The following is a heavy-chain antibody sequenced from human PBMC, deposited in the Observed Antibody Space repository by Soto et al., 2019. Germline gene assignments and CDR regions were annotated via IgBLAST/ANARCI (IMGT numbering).Heavy chain of an antibody. CDR2: INPSGGTT. J-gene: IGHJ5*02. V-gene: IGHV1-46*03. Sequence: ASVKVSCKASGYTFTTYYIHWVRQAPGQGLEWMGIINPSGGTTTFAQKFQGRVTMTSDTSTSTVYMELSSLRSEDTALYYCARGPNTNTWYRLFNPWGQGTLVTVSS. CDR1: GYTFTTYY. D-gene: IGHD6-13*01. CDR3: ARGPNTNTWYRLFNP.